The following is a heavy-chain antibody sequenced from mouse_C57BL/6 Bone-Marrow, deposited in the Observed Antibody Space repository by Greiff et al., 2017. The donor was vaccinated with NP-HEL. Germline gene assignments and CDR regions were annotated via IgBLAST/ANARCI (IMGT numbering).Heavy chain of an antibody. D-gene: IGHD1-1*01. V-gene: IGHV1-81*01. CDR3: ARERYGSSPWFAY. CDR2: IYPRSGNT. J-gene: IGHJ3*01. Sequence: VQRVESGAELARPGASVKLSCKASGYTFTSYGIRWVKQRTGPGLEWIGEIYPRSGNTYYNEKFKGKATLTAEKSSSTAYMELRSLTSEDSAVYFCARERYGSSPWFAYWGQGTLVTVAA. CDR1: GYTFTSYG.